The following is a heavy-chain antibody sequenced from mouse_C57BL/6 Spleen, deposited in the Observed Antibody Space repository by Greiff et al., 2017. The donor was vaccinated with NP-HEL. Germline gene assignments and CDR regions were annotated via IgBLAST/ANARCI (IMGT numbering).Heavy chain of an antibody. V-gene: IGHV5-9-1*02. CDR3: TRDGITTAYWYFDV. Sequence: DVMLVESGEGLVKPGGSLKLSCAASGFTFSSYAMSWVRQTPEKRLEWVAYISSGGDYIYYADTVKGRFTLSRDNARNTLYLQMSSLKSEDTAMYYCTRDGITTAYWYFDVWGTGTTVTVSS. CDR1: GFTFSSYA. D-gene: IGHD1-2*01. J-gene: IGHJ1*03. CDR2: ISSGGDYI.